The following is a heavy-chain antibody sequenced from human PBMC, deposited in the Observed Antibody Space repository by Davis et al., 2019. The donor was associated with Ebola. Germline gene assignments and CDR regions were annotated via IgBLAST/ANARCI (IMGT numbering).Heavy chain of an antibody. CDR3: ARAGMVQGVITKWDGY. Sequence: GESLKISCAASGFTFSNYWMNWVRQAPGKGLEWVSYISSSSTTIYYADSVRGRFTISRDNAKNALYLQMNSLRDEDTAVYYCARAGMVQGVITKWDGYWGQGTLVTVSS. J-gene: IGHJ4*02. V-gene: IGHV3-48*02. CDR1: GFTFSNYW. D-gene: IGHD3-10*01. CDR2: ISSSSTTI.